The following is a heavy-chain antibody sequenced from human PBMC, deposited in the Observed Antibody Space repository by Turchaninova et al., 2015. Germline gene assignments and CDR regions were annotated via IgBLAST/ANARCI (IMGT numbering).Heavy chain of an antibody. D-gene: IGHD2-15*01. CDR1: GFSFSTYG. CDR3: AKRGGYCSGGTCFDWYFDF. V-gene: IGHV3-30*02. Sequence: QVQLVESGGGVVQPGGSLRFSCAASGFSFSTYGMNWVRQAPGQGLEWVALIRTDGSNEYYADSVKGRLTISRDNSKNTLYLQMNSLRAEDTAVYYCAKRGGYCSGGTCFDWYFDFWGRGTLVTVSS. J-gene: IGHJ2*01. CDR2: IRTDGSNE.